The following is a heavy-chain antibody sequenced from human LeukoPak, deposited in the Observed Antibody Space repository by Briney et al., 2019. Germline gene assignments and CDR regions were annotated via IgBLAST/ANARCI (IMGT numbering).Heavy chain of an antibody. J-gene: IGHJ4*02. V-gene: IGHV3-30*18. CDR3: AKDGYYGSGTYPDY. CDR2: ISYDGTNK. D-gene: IGHD3-10*01. CDR1: GFTFSSYG. Sequence: GTSLRLSCAASGFTFSSYGMNWVRQAPGKGLEWVAVISYDGTNKFYVDSLRGRFAISRDNSKNTLYLQMNSLRAEDTAVYYCAKDGYYGSGTYPDYWGQGTLVTVSS.